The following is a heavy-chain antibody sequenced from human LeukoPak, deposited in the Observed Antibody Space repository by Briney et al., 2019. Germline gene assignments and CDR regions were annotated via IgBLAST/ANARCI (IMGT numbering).Heavy chain of an antibody. CDR3: ARGRRFDYYYYMDV. CDR1: GGSFSGYY. J-gene: IGHJ6*03. Sequence: PSETLSLTCAVYGGSFSGYYWSWIRQPPGKGLEWIGEINHSGSTNYNPSLKSRVTISVDTSKNQFSLKLSSVTAADTAVYYCARGRRFDYYYYMDVWGQGTLVTVSS. CDR2: INHSGST. V-gene: IGHV4-34*01.